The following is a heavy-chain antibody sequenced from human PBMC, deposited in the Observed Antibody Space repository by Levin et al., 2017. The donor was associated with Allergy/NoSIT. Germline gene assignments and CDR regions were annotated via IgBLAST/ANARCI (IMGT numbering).Heavy chain of an antibody. CDR3: ARSSFLTYNWFDP. J-gene: IGHJ5*02. CDR2: IYSGGAT. Sequence: GESLKISCAASGFSVRNNYMSWVRQAPGKGLEWVSAIYSGGATFYADSVKDRFTISRDNSENTLYLQLNSLRAEDTAVYYCARSSFLTYNWFDPWGQGTLVTVSS. D-gene: IGHD2/OR15-2a*01. CDR1: GFSVRNNY. V-gene: IGHV3-66*01.